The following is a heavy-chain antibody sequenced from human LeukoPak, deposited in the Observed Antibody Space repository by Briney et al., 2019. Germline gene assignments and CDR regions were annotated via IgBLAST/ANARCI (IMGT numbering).Heavy chain of an antibody. CDR3: ARQPGGNWFDP. V-gene: IGHV4-61*05. CDR2: IYYSGST. Sequence: SETLSLTCTVSGGSISSSSYYWGWIRQPPGKGLEWIGYIYYSGSTNYNPSLKSRVTISVDTSKNQFSLKLSSVTAADTAVYYCARQPGGNWFDPWGQGTLVTVSS. CDR1: GGSISSSSYY. D-gene: IGHD1-14*01. J-gene: IGHJ5*02.